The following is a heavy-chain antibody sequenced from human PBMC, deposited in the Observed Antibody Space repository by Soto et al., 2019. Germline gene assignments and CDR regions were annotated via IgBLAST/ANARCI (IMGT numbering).Heavy chain of an antibody. D-gene: IGHD5-12*01. CDR1: GYTFTSYG. CDR2: ISAYNGNT. J-gene: IGHJ3*02. CDR3: ALDIVATHFIRERDDAFDI. V-gene: IGHV1-18*01. Sequence: ASVKVSCKASGYTFTSYGISWVRQAPGQGLEWMGWISAYNGNTNYAQKLQGRVTMTTDTSTSTAYMELRSLRSDDTAVYYCALDIVATHFIRERDDAFDIWGQGTMVTVSS.